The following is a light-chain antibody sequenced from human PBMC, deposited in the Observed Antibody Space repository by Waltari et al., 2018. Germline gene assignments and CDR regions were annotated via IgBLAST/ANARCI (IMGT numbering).Light chain of an antibody. Sequence: HSPLTQPASVSGSPGQSITISCTGTSSDVGGYNYVSWYQQHPGKAPKLMIYEVSNRPSGVSNRFSGSKSGNTASLTISGLQAEDEADYYCSSYTSSSTLYVFGTGTKVTVL. J-gene: IGLJ1*01. CDR3: SSYTSSSTLYV. CDR1: SSDVGGYNY. CDR2: EVS. V-gene: IGLV2-14*01.